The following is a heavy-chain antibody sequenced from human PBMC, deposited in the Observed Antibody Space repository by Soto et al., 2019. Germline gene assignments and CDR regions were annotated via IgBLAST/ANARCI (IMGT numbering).Heavy chain of an antibody. V-gene: IGHV4-4*07. J-gene: IGHJ4*02. CDR3: ARDIGSFAYGEGY. CDR1: GGSINRYW. Sequence: PSETLSLTCSVSGGSINRYWWSWIRQPAGKGLEWIGRVYSSGTTDYNPSLNSRATMSVETSKKQFSLKLSSVTAADTAVYYCARDIGSFAYGEGYWGQG. CDR2: VYSSGTT. D-gene: IGHD3-10*01.